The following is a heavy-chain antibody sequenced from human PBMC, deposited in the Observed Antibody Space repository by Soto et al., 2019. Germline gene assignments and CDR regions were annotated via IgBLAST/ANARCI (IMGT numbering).Heavy chain of an antibody. J-gene: IGHJ4*02. Sequence: QVQLVQSGSELKKPGASVKVSCKASGYTFTSYALNWVRQAPGQGLEWMGWINTNTGKPTYAQGFTGRFVFSLDPSVSTAYLQICSLKAEDTAVYYCARDLVGGIAAAGTDFDYWGQGTLVTVSS. CDR3: ARDLVGGIAAAGTDFDY. D-gene: IGHD6-13*01. CDR2: INTNTGKP. CDR1: GYTFTSYA. V-gene: IGHV7-4-1*01.